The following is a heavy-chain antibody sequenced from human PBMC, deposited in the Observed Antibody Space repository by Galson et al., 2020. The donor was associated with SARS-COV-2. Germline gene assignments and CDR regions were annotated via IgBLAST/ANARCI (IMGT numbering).Heavy chain of an antibody. CDR1: GFIFSTYA. D-gene: IGHD3-3*02. Sequence: TGGSLRLSCAASGFIFSTYAMSWVRQAPGKGLQWVSTISSTGGTTYYADSVKCRFTISRDNSKNTLYLQMSSLRAEDTAVYYCAKLATVDYYYGLDVWGQGTTVTVSS. CDR2: ISSTGGTT. V-gene: IGHV3-23*01. J-gene: IGHJ6*02. CDR3: AKLATVDYYYGLDV.